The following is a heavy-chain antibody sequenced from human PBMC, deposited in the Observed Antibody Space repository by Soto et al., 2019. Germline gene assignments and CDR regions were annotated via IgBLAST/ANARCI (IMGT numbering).Heavy chain of an antibody. CDR3: ARGFWSLIYYYYYMDV. CDR2: MNPNSGNT. D-gene: IGHD2-8*02. CDR1: GYTFTSYD. Sequence: ASVKVSCKASGYTFTSYDINWVRQATGQGLEWMGWMNPNSGNTGYAQKFQGRVTMTRNTSISTAYMELSSLRSEDTAVYYCARGFWSLIYYYYYMDVWGKGTTVTVSS. V-gene: IGHV1-8*01. J-gene: IGHJ6*03.